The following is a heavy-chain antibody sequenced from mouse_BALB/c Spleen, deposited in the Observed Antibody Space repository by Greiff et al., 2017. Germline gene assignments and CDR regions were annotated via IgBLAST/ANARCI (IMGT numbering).Heavy chain of an antibody. V-gene: IGHV8-12*01. CDR1: GFSLSTSGMG. D-gene: IGHD2-1*01. Sequence: QVTLKVSGPGILQPSQTLSLTCSFSGFSLSTSGMGVSWIRQPSGKGLEWLAHIYWDDDKRYNPSLKSRLTISKDTSRNQVFLKITSVDTADTATYYCARREKDYGNPFAYWGQGTLVTVSA. CDR2: IYWDDDK. CDR3: ARREKDYGNPFAY. J-gene: IGHJ3*01.